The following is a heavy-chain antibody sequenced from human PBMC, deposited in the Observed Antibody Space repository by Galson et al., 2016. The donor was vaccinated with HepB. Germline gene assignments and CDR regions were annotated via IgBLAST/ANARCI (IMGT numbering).Heavy chain of an antibody. CDR2: TYYRSKWYN. V-gene: IGHV6-1*01. CDR1: GDSVSSNSAA. CDR3: VEQRKGAPYGMDV. J-gene: IGHJ6*02. D-gene: IGHD1/OR15-1a*01. Sequence: CAISGDSVSSNSAAWNWIREAPERGREWLGRTYYRSKWYNDYAVSVKSRIIVNPDTSKNQFSLQLNSVTPEDTAVYYCVEQRKGAPYGMDVWGQGTTVTVSS.